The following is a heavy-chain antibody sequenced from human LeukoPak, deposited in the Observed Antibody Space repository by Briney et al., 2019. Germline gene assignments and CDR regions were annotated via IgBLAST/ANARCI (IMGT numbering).Heavy chain of an antibody. J-gene: IGHJ4*02. CDR2: INSDGSST. D-gene: IGHD3-10*01. CDR1: GFTFSSYW. CDR3: ARVYGSGSYSWGYFDY. Sequence: PGGSLRLSCAASGFTFSSYWMHWVRQAPGKGLVWVSRINSDGSSTSYADSVKGRFTISRDNAKNSLYLQMNSLRAEDTAVHYCARVYGSGSYSWGYFDYWGQGTLVTVSS. V-gene: IGHV3-74*01.